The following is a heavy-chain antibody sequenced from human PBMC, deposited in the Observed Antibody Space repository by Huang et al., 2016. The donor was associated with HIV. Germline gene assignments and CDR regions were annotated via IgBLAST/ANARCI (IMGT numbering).Heavy chain of an antibody. Sequence: QVQLVQSGAAVKKPGASMKVSCRASGYTFTDHYLHWVRQAPGQGPEWMGWINPNRGGRNYAQRFQGRITMTRDTSINTVYMELRSLRSDDTAVYYCARDPGGSGYFWYLDLWGRGTPVIVSS. J-gene: IGHJ2*01. CDR3: ARDPGGSGYFWYLDL. D-gene: IGHD3-22*01. CDR1: GYTFTDHY. CDR2: INPNRGGR. V-gene: IGHV1-2*02.